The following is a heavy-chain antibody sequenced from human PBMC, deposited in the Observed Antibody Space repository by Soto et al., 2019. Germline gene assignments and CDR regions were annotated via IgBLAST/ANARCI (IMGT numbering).Heavy chain of an antibody. D-gene: IGHD3-22*01. J-gene: IGHJ4*02. CDR2: INHSGST. CDR1: GGSFSGYY. V-gene: IGHV4-34*01. Sequence: SETLSLTCAVYGGSFSGYYWSWIRQPPGKGLEWIGEINHSGSTNYNPSLKSRVTISVDTTKNQFSLKLSSVTAADTAVYYCARENYYDSSGYPDYWGQGTLVTVSS. CDR3: ARENYYDSSGYPDY.